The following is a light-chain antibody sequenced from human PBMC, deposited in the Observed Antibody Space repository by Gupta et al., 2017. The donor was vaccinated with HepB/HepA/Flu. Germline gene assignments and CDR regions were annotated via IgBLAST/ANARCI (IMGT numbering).Light chain of an antibody. CDR1: SGPVTSGHY. J-gene: IGLJ2*01. CDR2: DTT. Sequence: QVVVTQEPSLTVSPGGTVTLTCGSNSGPVTSGHYTYWFPQKPGHAPRKLIYDTTKTHAGTPARFSGSLLGGKAALVLTGAQADDEDEYQCFLSHGAVRVFGGGTRLTVL. V-gene: IGLV7-46*01. CDR3: FLSHGAVRV.